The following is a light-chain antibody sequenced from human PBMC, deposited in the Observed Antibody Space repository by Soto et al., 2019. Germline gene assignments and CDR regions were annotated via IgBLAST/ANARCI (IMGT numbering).Light chain of an antibody. CDR2: WAS. V-gene: IGKV4-1*01. CDR3: QQSYRPWT. Sequence: DIVMTQSPDSLAVSLGERATINCKSSQSVLYSSNNKNYLAWYQQQPGQPPKLLIYWASTRESGVPDRFSGSWSGTDFTLTISCLQAEDAAVYYCQQSYRPWTFGQETNVEIK. CDR1: QSVLYSSNNKNY. J-gene: IGKJ1*01.